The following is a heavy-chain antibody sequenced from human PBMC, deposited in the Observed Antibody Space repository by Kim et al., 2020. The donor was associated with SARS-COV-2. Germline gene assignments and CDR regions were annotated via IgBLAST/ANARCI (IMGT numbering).Heavy chain of an antibody. Sequence: SETLSLTCTVSGGSISSSSYYWGWIRQPPGKGLEWIGSIYYSGSTYYNPSLKSRVTISVDTSKNQFSLKLSSVTAADTAVYYCARPIRQQLVGDAFDIWGQGTMVTVSS. V-gene: IGHV4-39*01. D-gene: IGHD6-13*01. CDR1: GGSISSSSYY. CDR2: IYYSGST. CDR3: ARPIRQQLVGDAFDI. J-gene: IGHJ3*02.